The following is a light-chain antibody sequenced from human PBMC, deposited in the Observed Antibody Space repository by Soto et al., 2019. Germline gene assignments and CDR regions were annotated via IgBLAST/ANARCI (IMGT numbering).Light chain of an antibody. J-gene: IGKJ5*01. CDR3: QHYGGSFT. CDR2: GAS. CDR1: ESVSSVY. Sequence: EIMLTQSPGTLSLSPGERATLSCRASESVSSVYLAWYQHKPGQAPRLLIFGASSRATAIPDRFSGSGSGTDFTLTISRLEPEYVAVYYCQHYGGSFTFGQGTRLEIK. V-gene: IGKV3-20*01.